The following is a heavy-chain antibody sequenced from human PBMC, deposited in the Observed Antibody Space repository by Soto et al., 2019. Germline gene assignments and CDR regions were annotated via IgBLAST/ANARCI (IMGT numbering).Heavy chain of an antibody. CDR3: ARDPPFCTTSCFDY. D-gene: IGHD2-2*01. CDR1: GFTFSSYS. V-gene: IGHV3-48*01. J-gene: IGHJ4*02. Sequence: GGSLRLSCAASGFTFSSYSMNWVRQAPGKGPEWVSYISSGGSTIYYADSVKGRFTISRDNAKNSLYLQMNSLRAEDTAVYYCARDPPFCTTSCFDYWGQGTLVTVSS. CDR2: ISSGGSTI.